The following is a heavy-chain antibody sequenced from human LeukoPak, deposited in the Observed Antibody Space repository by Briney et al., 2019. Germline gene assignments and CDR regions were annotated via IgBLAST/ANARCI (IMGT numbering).Heavy chain of an antibody. Sequence: SETLSLTCTVSGGSISSYYWSWIRQPPGKGLEWIGSIYYSGSTYYNPSLKSRVTISVDTSKNQFSLKLSSVTAADTAVYYCARGGVGATFDYWGQGTLVTVSS. CDR3: ARGGVGATFDY. D-gene: IGHD1-26*01. V-gene: IGHV4-59*12. J-gene: IGHJ4*02. CDR2: IYYSGST. CDR1: GGSISSYY.